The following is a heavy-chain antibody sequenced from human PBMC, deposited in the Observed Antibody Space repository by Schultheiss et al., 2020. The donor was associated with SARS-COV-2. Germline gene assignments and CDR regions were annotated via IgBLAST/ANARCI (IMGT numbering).Heavy chain of an antibody. CDR1: GVTFSQHW. V-gene: IGHV3-7*03. J-gene: IGHJ5*02. CDR3: AKDRGGKLSGWPRELDP. CDR2: IGRTGYDASQT. D-gene: IGHD6-19*01. Sequence: GGSLRLSCVDSGVTFSQHWMCWVRQAPGKGLEWVAKIGRTGYDASQTHYVDSVRGRFTISRDDTKRSLFLQMNNLRLEDTAVYYCAKDRGGKLSGWPRELDPWGQGTLVTVSS.